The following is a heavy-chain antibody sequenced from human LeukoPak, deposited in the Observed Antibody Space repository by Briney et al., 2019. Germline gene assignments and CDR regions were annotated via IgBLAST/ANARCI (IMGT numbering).Heavy chain of an antibody. Sequence: PGGSLRLSCAASGFFFSDPYMEWVRQAPGKGLEWVGRIKNKAKSYTTEYAASVKGRFTISRDDPKNSLYLQVDSLKTEDTAVYFCARSRLGALDYWGQGTLVTVSS. V-gene: IGHV3-72*01. D-gene: IGHD1-26*01. CDR2: IKNKAKSYTT. CDR3: ARSRLGALDY. CDR1: GFFFSDPY. J-gene: IGHJ4*02.